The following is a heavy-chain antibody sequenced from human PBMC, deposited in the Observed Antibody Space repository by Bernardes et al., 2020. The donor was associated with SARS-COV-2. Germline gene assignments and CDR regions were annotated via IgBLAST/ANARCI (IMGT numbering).Heavy chain of an antibody. CDR1: GGTFSSYA. D-gene: IGHD1-26*01. CDR3: AGGGYVGSPIPWGMDV. J-gene: IGHJ6*04. CDR2: IIPILGIT. V-gene: IGHV1-69*04. Sequence: SEEVSCKASGGTFSSYAISWVRHAPGQGLEWMGSIIPILGITNYAQKFLGRVTITADKSTSTAYMELSSMRSEDTAVYYFAGGGYVGSPIPWGMDVWGKGATVTVSS.